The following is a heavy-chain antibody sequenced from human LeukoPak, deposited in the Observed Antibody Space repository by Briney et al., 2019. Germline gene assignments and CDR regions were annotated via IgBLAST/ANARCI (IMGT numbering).Heavy chain of an antibody. J-gene: IGHJ6*02. D-gene: IGHD2-2*02. Sequence: SVKVSCKASGGTFSSYAISWVRQAPGQGLEWMGRIIPIFGIANYAQKLQGRVTITADKSTSTAYMELSSLRSEDTAVYYCARGRYCSSTSCYRDYYYGMDVWGQGTTVTVSS. V-gene: IGHV1-69*04. CDR2: IIPIFGIA. CDR3: ARGRYCSSTSCYRDYYYGMDV. CDR1: GGTFSSYA.